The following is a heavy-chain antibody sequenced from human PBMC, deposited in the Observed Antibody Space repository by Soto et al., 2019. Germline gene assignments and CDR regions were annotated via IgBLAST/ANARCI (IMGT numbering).Heavy chain of an antibody. Sequence: ASVKVSCKASGYTFTSYGISWVRQAPGQGLEWMGWINAGNGNTKYSQKFQGRVTITRDTSASTAYMELSSLRSEDTAVYYCARVEAAAGFDPWGQGTLVTVSS. D-gene: IGHD6-13*01. CDR2: INAGNGNT. V-gene: IGHV1-3*01. J-gene: IGHJ5*02. CDR1: GYTFTSYG. CDR3: ARVEAAAGFDP.